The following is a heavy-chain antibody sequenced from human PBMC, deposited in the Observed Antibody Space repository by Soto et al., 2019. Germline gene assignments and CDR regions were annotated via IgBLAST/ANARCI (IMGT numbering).Heavy chain of an antibody. J-gene: IGHJ4*02. CDR2: IRSDGDTT. V-gene: IGHV3-23*01. D-gene: IGHD1-26*01. CDR3: AKGKGVGATPDGANC. Sequence: VQVLESGGGLVQPGGSLRLSCAASGFTFSSNGMNWVRQAPGKGLEWVSGIRSDGDTTYTADSVKGLFTVSRDTSKNTVYLQMNSLRVEDTAIYYCAKGKGVGATPDGANCWGQGTLVTVSS. CDR1: GFTFSSNG.